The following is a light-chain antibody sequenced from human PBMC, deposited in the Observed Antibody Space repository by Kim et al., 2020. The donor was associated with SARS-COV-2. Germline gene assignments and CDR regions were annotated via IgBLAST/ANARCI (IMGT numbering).Light chain of an antibody. CDR3: QAWDSTTASVV. CDR1: KLGDRY. V-gene: IGLV3-1*01. Sequence: SYELTQPPSVSVSPGKTASITCSGDKLGDRYACWYQQRPGQSPVLVIYQDSKRPSGIAERFSGSNSGNTATLTISGTQAMDEADYYCQAWDSTTASVVFGGWPQLTVL. CDR2: QDS. J-gene: IGLJ2*01.